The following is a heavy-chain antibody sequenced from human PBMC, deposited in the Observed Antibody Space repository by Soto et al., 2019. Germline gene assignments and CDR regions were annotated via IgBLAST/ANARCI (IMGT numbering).Heavy chain of an antibody. CDR2: IIPIFGTA. D-gene: IGHD3-16*01. J-gene: IGHJ4*02. CDR3: AREPLWGYFDY. V-gene: IGHV1-69*13. Sequence: ASVKVSCKASGGTFSSYAISWVRQAPGQGLEWMGGIIPIFGTANYAQKFQGRVTITADESTSTAYMELSSLRSEDTAVYYWAREPLWGYFDYRGQGTLVTVSS. CDR1: GGTFSSYA.